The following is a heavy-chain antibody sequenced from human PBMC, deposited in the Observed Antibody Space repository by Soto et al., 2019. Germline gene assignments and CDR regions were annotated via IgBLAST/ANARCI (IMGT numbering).Heavy chain of an antibody. V-gene: IGHV1-46*03. CDR2: IDPSGGSP. CDR1: GYTFTNYY. Sequence: QVQLVQSGAEVKKPGASVKVSCKASGYTFTNYYIHWVRQAPGQGLEWMGIIDPSGGSPTNAQKFQGRVSMTRDTSASTVYMQLSSLRSDDTAVYFCTRDTPGARWYFYYWGQGTLVTVSS. D-gene: IGHD6-13*01. CDR3: TRDTPGARWYFYY. J-gene: IGHJ4*02.